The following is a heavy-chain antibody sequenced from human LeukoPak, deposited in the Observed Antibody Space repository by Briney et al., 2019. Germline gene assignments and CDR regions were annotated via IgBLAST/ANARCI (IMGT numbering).Heavy chain of an antibody. CDR2: ISVYNGSP. Sequence: ASVKVSCKASGYTFTSYYMHWVRQAPGQGLEWMGWISVYNGSPNYAEKLQGRVTMTTDTSTSTAYMELRSLRSDDTAVYYCARESHYYDSSGFLYYYGMDVWGQGTTVTVSS. D-gene: IGHD3-22*01. CDR3: ARESHYYDSSGFLYYYGMDV. V-gene: IGHV1-18*04. J-gene: IGHJ6*02. CDR1: GYTFTSYY.